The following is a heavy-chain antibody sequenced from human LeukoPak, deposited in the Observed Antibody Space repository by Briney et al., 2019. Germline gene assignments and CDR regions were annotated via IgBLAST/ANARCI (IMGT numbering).Heavy chain of an antibody. J-gene: IGHJ3*02. CDR2: IYSGGST. CDR1: GFTVSSNY. D-gene: IGHD3-10*01. CDR3: ARDMRGSGEAFDI. Sequence: GGSLRLSCAASGFTVSSNYMSWVRQAPGKGLEWVSVIYSGGSTYYADSVKGRFTISRDNSKNTLYLQMNSLRAEDTAVYYCARDMRGSGEAFDIWGQGTMVTVSS. V-gene: IGHV3-53*01.